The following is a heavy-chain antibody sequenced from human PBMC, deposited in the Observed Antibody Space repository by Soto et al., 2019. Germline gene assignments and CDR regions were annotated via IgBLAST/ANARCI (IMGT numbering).Heavy chain of an antibody. J-gene: IGHJ4*02. CDR2: IYYTGST. Sequence: SETLSLTCTVSGGSISSGDYYCSWIRQPPGKGLEWIGYIYYTGSTYYNPSLKSRLTISVDTSKNQFSLKLTSVTAADTAVYFCARVQKGPFDYWRQGTLVTVPS. V-gene: IGHV4-30-4*01. CDR3: ARVQKGPFDY. CDR1: GGSISSGDYY.